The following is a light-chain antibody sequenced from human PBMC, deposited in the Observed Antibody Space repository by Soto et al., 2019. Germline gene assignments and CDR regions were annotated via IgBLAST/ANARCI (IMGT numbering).Light chain of an antibody. CDR2: DAS. Sequence: EIVLTQSPATLSLSPGERATLSCRASQSVSSYLAWYQQKPGQAPRLLIYDASNRATGIPARFIGSGSATDFTLTISSLEPEDFAVYYCQQRSNRPPGITFGQGTRLEIK. CDR1: QSVSSY. J-gene: IGKJ5*01. V-gene: IGKV3-11*01. CDR3: QQRSNRPPGIT.